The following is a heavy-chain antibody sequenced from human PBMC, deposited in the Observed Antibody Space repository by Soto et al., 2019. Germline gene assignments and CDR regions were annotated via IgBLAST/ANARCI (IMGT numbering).Heavy chain of an antibody. J-gene: IGHJ4*01. CDR2: IIPILGIA. Sequence: SVNGSCKASGYTFSIYTSSCVRHAPGQGLEWMGRIIPILGIANYAQKFQGRVTITSDKSTSTAYMELSRLRSDDTAVYYSARESEYCSSPSRSHFDYWGNGTLVTVFS. D-gene: IGHD2-2*01. V-gene: IGHV1-69*04. CDR3: ARESEYCSSPSRSHFDY. CDR1: GYTFSIYT.